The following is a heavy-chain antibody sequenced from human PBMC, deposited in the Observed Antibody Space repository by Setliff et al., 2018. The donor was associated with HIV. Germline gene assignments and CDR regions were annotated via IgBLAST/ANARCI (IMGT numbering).Heavy chain of an antibody. CDR3: ARAYYDHLWASYRFDY. CDR1: GGSISSYY. V-gene: IGHV4-59*01. CDR2: IYYSGST. D-gene: IGHD3-16*02. Sequence: SETLSLTCTVSGGSISSYYWSWIRQPPGKGLEWIGYIYYSGSTNYNPSLKSRVTISVDTSTSQFSLRLTSMTAADTAVYYCARAYYDHLWASYRFDYWGQGTLVTVS. J-gene: IGHJ4*02.